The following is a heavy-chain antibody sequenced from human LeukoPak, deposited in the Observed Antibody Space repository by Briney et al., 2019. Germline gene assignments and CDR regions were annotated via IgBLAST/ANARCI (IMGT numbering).Heavy chain of an antibody. Sequence: GGSLRLSCAASGLSFSSYWMNWVRQAPGKGLEWVANIKQDGGEKYYVDSVKGRFTISRDNAENSLYLQMNSLRAEDAAVYFCARGCVLAAGIFEYWGQGTLLTVSS. J-gene: IGHJ4*02. D-gene: IGHD6-13*01. CDR2: IKQDGGEK. CDR1: GLSFSSYW. V-gene: IGHV3-7*01. CDR3: ARGCVLAAGIFEY.